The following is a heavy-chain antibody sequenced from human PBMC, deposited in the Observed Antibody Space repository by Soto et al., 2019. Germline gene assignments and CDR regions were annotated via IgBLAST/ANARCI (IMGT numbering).Heavy chain of an antibody. J-gene: IGHJ6*02. D-gene: IGHD5-18*01. Sequence: ASVKVSCKASGYTFTSYAMHWVRQAPGQRLEWMGWINAGNGNTKYSQKFQGRVTITRDTSASTAYMELSSLRSEDTAVYYCARGGGLWFRYYYVMDVRGQGSTVTVSS. CDR2: INAGNGNT. CDR3: ARGGGLWFRYYYVMDV. V-gene: IGHV1-3*01. CDR1: GYTFTSYA.